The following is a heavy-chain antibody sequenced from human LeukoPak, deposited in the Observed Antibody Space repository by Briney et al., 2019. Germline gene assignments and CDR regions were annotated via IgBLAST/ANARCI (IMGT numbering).Heavy chain of an antibody. D-gene: IGHD6-6*01. CDR1: GYTFTGYY. CDR2: INPNSGGT. J-gene: IGHJ4*02. V-gene: IGHV1-2*02. CDR3: ARVGGRAAPGGCLDY. Sequence: ASVKVSCKASGYTFTGYYMHWLRQAPGQGLEWMGWINPNSGGTNYAQKLQGRVTMTTDTSTSTAYMELRSLRSDDTAVYYCARVGGRAAPGGCLDYWGQGTLVTVSS.